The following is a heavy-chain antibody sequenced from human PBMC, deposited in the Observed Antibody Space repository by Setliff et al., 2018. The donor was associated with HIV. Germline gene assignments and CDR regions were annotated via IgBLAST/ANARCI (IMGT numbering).Heavy chain of an antibody. CDR1: GGSISTSRYY. CDR2: INNRGNT. Sequence: SETLSLTCTVSGGSISTSRYYWGWIRQPPGKGLEWIGSINNRGNTYDNPSLKSRAAISVDTSKNQFSLKLSSVTAADTAVYYCARGTAYYNFWSGYSQDYYYYMDVWGKGTTVTVSS. D-gene: IGHD3-3*01. V-gene: IGHV4-39*07. CDR3: ARGTAYYNFWSGYSQDYYYYMDV. J-gene: IGHJ6*03.